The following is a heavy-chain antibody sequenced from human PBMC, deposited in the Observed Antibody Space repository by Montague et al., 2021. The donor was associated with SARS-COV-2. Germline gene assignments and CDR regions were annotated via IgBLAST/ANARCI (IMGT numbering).Heavy chain of an antibody. CDR3: ARGMIRGVTTPFDY. D-gene: IGHD3-10*01. Sequence: SETLSLTCSVSSGSIISSGYYWGWIRQPPGKELEWIGNIYYSGTTYYNPSLQSRGTISVDTSKSHLSLRLSSVTAADTVVYLCARGMIRGVTTPFDYWGQGSQVTVSS. J-gene: IGHJ4*02. V-gene: IGHV4-39*02. CDR1: SGSIISSGYY. CDR2: IYYSGTT.